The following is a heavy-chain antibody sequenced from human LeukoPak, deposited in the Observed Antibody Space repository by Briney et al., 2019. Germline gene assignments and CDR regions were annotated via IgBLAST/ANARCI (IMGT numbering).Heavy chain of an antibody. V-gene: IGHV3-53*01. D-gene: IGHD4-17*01. J-gene: IGHJ4*02. CDR2: IYTDGST. CDR1: GITFSNYA. CDR3: ARSMTTVATSPYY. Sequence: GGSLRLSCVASGITFSNYAVSWVRQAPGKGLEWVSVIYTDGSTFYADSVKGRFTISRDNSKSTLYLQMNSLRAEDTAVYYCARSMTTVATSPYYWGQGTLVTVSS.